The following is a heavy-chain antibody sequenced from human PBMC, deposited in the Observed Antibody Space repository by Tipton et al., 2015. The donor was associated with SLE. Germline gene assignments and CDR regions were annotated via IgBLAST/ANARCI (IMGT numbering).Heavy chain of an antibody. CDR1: GGSIGTYY. J-gene: IGHJ5*02. Sequence: TLSLTCTVSGGSIGTYYWSWIRQPPKQGLEWIGWIYHTGSTDYNPSLKSRVTISVDTSKKQFSLKVSSVTAADTAVYYCARAQRLVRWFDPWGQGTLVTVSS. V-gene: IGHV4-59*12. D-gene: IGHD6-13*01. CDR3: ARAQRLVRWFDP. CDR2: IYHTGST.